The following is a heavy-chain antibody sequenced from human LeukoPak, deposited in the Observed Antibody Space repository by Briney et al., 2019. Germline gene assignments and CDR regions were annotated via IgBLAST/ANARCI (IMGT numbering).Heavy chain of an antibody. J-gene: IGHJ4*02. V-gene: IGHV6-1*01. CDR3: ARVECTNGVCYQPLGSFDY. CDR1: GDSVSSNSAA. CDR2: TYYRSKWYD. Sequence: SQTLSLTCAISGDSVSSNSAAWNWIRQSPSRGLEWLGRTYYRSKWYDAYAESVKSRITIKPDTFRNQFSLQLDSVTAADTAVYYCARVECTNGVCYQPLGSFDYWGQGTLVTVSS. D-gene: IGHD2-8*01.